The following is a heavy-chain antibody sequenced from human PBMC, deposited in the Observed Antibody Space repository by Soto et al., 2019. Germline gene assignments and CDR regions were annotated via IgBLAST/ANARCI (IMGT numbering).Heavy chain of an antibody. CDR3: ARVFEPYYDILTGPIYYDGMDV. CDR1: GFTFSDYY. J-gene: IGHJ6*02. Sequence: PGGSLRLSCAASGFTFSDYYMSWIRQAPGKGLEWVSYISSSSSYTNYADSVKGRFTISRDNAKNSLYLQMNSLRAEDTAVYYCARVFEPYYDILTGPIYYDGMDVWGQGTTVIVSS. V-gene: IGHV3-11*05. D-gene: IGHD3-9*01. CDR2: ISSSSSYT.